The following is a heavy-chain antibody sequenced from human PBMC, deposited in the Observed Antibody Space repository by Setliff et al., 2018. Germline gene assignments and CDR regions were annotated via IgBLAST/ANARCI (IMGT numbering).Heavy chain of an antibody. J-gene: IGHJ3*02. D-gene: IGHD2-15*01. CDR2: ISPYNGVT. Sequence: ASVKVSCKASAYILSSYGISWVRQAPGEGLEWMGWISPYNGVTSYAQRFQGRVTMTTDTSTSAAYLELMSLRSDDTAVYYCAISSLSICSGDTCPNAFDIWGQGTMVTISS. CDR3: AISSLSICSGDTCPNAFDI. CDR1: AYILSSYG. V-gene: IGHV1-18*01.